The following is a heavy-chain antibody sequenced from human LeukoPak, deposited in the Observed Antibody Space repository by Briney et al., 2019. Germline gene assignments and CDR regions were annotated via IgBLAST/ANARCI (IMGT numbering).Heavy chain of an antibody. V-gene: IGHV3-66*01. CDR2: IYSGGST. CDR1: GFTVSSNY. J-gene: IGHJ5*02. CDR3: ARDPYSSSWYRNWFDP. D-gene: IGHD6-13*01. Sequence: GGSLRLSCAASGFTVSSNYMSWVRQAPGKGLEWVSVIYSGGSTYYADSVKGRFTISGDNSENTLYLQMNSLRAEDTAVYYCARDPYSSSWYRNWFDPWGQGTLVTVSS.